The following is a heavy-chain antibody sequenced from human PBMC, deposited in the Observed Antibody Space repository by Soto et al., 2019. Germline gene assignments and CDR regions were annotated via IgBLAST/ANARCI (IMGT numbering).Heavy chain of an antibody. Sequence: GGSLRLSCAASGFTVSSNYMSWVRQAPGKGLDWVSVIYSGGSTYYADSVMGRFTISRDNSKNTLYLEMNSLRVEDTAVYYCARDGIGTKAFWGYLDYWGQGTLVTVSS. V-gene: IGHV3-53*01. D-gene: IGHD2-8*01. CDR3: ARDGIGTKAFWGYLDY. CDR1: GFTVSSNY. CDR2: IYSGGST. J-gene: IGHJ4*02.